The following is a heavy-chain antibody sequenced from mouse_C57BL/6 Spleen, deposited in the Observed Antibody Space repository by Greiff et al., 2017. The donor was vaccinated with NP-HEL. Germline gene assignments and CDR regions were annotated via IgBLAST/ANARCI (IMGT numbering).Heavy chain of an antibody. Sequence: QVQLQQSGAELVRPGTSVKVSCKASGYAFTNYLIEWVKQRPGQGLEWIGVINPGSGGTNYNEKFKGKATLTADKSSSTAYMQLSSLTSEDSAVYFCARSDGSSYYWGQGTTLTVSS. J-gene: IGHJ2*01. V-gene: IGHV1-54*01. CDR1: GYAFTNYL. D-gene: IGHD1-1*01. CDR2: INPGSGGT. CDR3: ARSDGSSYY.